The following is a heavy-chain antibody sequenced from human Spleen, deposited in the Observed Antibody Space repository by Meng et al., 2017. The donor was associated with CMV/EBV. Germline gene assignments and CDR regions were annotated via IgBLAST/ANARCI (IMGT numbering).Heavy chain of an antibody. CDR2: IKEDGSEK. V-gene: IGHV3-7*01. J-gene: IGHJ6*02. CDR1: GFTFSNYW. CDR3: ARAYYYYYGMDV. Sequence: GGSLRLSCAASGFTFSNYWMTWLRQAPGRGLELVAHIKEDGSEKYFVGSVKGRFTISRDNAKNSLYLQMNSLRAEDTAVYYCARAYYYYYGMDVWGQGTTVTVSS.